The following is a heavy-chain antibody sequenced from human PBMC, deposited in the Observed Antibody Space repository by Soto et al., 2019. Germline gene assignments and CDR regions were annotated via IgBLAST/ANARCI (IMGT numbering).Heavy chain of an antibody. V-gene: IGHV3-23*01. Sequence: GGSLRLSCAASGFTFSSYAMSWVRQAPGKGLEWVSAISGSGGSTYYADSVKGRFTISRDNSKNTLYLQMNSLRAEDTAVYYCATCGGSDYDSSGYYRPASAYFDYWGQGTLVTISS. D-gene: IGHD3-22*01. CDR3: ATCGGSDYDSSGYYRPASAYFDY. CDR2: ISGSGGST. CDR1: GFTFSSYA. J-gene: IGHJ4*02.